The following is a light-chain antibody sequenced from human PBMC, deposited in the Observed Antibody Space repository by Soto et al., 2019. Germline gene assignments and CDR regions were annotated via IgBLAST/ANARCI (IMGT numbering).Light chain of an antibody. CDR2: KAS. CDR3: QQYNSYSWT. J-gene: IGKJ1*01. V-gene: IGKV1-5*03. Sequence: DIQMTQSPSTLSASVGDRVTITCRASQSISSWLAWYQQKPGKAPNLLISKASSLESGVPSRFSGSGSGTEFTITISSLQPDDFATYYCQQYNSYSWTFGQGTKVEIK. CDR1: QSISSW.